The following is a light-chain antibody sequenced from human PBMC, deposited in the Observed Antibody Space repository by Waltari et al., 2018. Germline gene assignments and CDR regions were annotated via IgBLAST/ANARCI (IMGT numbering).Light chain of an antibody. CDR3: QQSRNIPYT. CDR1: HNISHR. V-gene: IGKV1-39*01. CDR2: DAT. Sequence: DIQMTQSPSSLSASVGDRVTITCRASHNISHRFNWYQQKPGKAPKVLIYDATTLQSGVPSRFSGSGSGTDFTLTIGSLQPEDFATYYCQQSRNIPYTFGQGTKLDIK. J-gene: IGKJ2*01.